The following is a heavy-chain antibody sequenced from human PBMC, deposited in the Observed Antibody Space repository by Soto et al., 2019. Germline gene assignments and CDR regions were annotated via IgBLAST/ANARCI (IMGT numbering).Heavy chain of an antibody. Sequence: QVQLQESGPGLVKPSETLSLTCTVSGGSISSYCWSWIRQPPGKGLEWIGYIYYSGSTNYNPSLRVRVTKQEDTSKTRFPLKLSSVTAADTAVYYCAGAVSSPYYYYYGRAVWGQGTTVTVSS. V-gene: IGHV4-59*01. CDR1: GGSISSYC. D-gene: IGHD3-10*01. CDR3: AGAVSSPYYYYYGRAV. CDR2: IYYSGST. J-gene: IGHJ6*02.